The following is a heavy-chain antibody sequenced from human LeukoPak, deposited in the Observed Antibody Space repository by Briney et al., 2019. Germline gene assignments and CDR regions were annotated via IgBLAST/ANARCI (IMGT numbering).Heavy chain of an antibody. CDR3: ARVYYYDSSGYFGY. V-gene: IGHV3-23*01. CDR1: GFTFSSYA. Sequence: PGGSLRLSCAASGFTFSSYAMSWVRQAPGKGLEWVSAISGSGGSTCYADSVKGRFTISRDNSKNTPYLQMNSLRAEDTAVYYCARVYYYDSSGYFGYWGQGTLVTVSS. J-gene: IGHJ4*02. CDR2: ISGSGGST. D-gene: IGHD3-22*01.